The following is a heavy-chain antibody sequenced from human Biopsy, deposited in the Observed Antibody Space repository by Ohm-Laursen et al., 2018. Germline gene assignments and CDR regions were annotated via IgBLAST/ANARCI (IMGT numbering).Heavy chain of an antibody. V-gene: IGHV1-69*06. CDR1: GGTFSNYA. Sequence: GSSVKVSCKASGGTFSNYAISWVRQAPGQGLEWLGGIIPVSDTANYAQKFQGRVTITADNPTSTAYMELSSLRSEDTALYYCASSSYCGRTTCYQNYGMDVWGQGTTVTVSS. CDR3: ASSSYCGRTTCYQNYGMDV. D-gene: IGHD2-2*01. CDR2: IIPVSDTA. J-gene: IGHJ6*01.